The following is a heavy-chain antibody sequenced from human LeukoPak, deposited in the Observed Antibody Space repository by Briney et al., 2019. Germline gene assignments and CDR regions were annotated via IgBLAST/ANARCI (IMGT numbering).Heavy chain of an antibody. Sequence: ASVKVSCKASGYTFTSLGISWVRQAPGQGLKWMGWISPYNGDTDYVQKLQGRVTMTTDTSTSTAYMELRSLRSDDTAVYYCATCYGSQSSPEYWGQGTLVTVSS. V-gene: IGHV1-18*01. CDR2: ISPYNGDT. CDR1: GYTFTSLG. J-gene: IGHJ4*02. D-gene: IGHD3-10*01. CDR3: ATCYGSQSSPEY.